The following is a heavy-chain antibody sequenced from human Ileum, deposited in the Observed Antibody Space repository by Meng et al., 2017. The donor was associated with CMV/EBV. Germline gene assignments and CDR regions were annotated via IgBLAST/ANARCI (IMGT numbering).Heavy chain of an antibody. CDR3: ARGYTERVRVPVDWFDP. D-gene: IGHD2-2*01. J-gene: IGHJ5*02. Sequence: GGSLRLSCAASGFTFKDYGMNWVRQAPGKGLEWVSSISSSYIFYAESVKGRFTISRDNAKNSLYLQMKSLRAEDTAVYYCARGYTERVRVPVDWFDPWGQGTLVTVSS. V-gene: IGHV3-21*01. CDR2: ISSSYI. CDR1: GFTFKDYG.